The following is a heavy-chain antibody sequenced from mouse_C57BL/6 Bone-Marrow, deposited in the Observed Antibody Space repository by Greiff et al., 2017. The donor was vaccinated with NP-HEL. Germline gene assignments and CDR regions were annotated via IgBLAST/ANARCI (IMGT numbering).Heavy chain of an antibody. CDR3: TKEGTGVMDY. Sequence: VQLQQSGAELVRPGASVTLSCKASGYTFTDYEMHWVKQTPVHGLEWIGAIDPETGGTAYNHKFKGKSILTADKSSSTAYMEIRSLTSEDSAVYYCTKEGTGVMDYWGQGTSVTVSS. CDR2: IDPETGGT. CDR1: GYTFTDYE. D-gene: IGHD3-3*01. J-gene: IGHJ4*01. V-gene: IGHV1-15*01.